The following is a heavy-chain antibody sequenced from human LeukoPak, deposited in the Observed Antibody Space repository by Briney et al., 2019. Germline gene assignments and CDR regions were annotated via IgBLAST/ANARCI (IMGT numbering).Heavy chain of an antibody. CDR3: ARDNWDGYFDY. CDR2: TYYSGST. V-gene: IGHV4-59*01. D-gene: IGHD1-20*01. J-gene: IGHJ4*02. CDR1: GGSISSYY. Sequence: SETLSLTCTVSGGSISSYYWSWIRQPPGKGLEWIGYTYYSGSTNYNPSLKSRVTISVDTSKNQFSLKLSSVTAADTAVYYCARDNWDGYFDYWGQGTLVTVSS.